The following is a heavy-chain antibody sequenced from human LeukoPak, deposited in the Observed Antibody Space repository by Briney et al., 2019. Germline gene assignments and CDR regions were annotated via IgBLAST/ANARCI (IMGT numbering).Heavy chain of an antibody. D-gene: IGHD3-10*01. V-gene: IGHV3-66*02. CDR3: ARASGQLGFFDY. CDR1: GLTVSSNY. Sequence: RAGGSLRLSCAASGLTVSSNYMSWVRQAPGKGLEWVSVIYSGGSTYSADSVKGRFTISRDNSKNTLYLQMNSLRAEDTAVYYCARASGQLGFFDYWGQGTLVTVSS. CDR2: IYSGGST. J-gene: IGHJ4*02.